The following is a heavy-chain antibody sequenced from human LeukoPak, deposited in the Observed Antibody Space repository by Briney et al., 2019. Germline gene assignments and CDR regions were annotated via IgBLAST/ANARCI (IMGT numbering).Heavy chain of an antibody. J-gene: IGHJ4*02. CDR2: IYTSGST. CDR1: GGSFSGYY. D-gene: IGHD5-18*01. V-gene: IGHV4-59*10. Sequence: SETLSLTCAVYGGSFSGYYWSWIRQPAGKGLEWIGRIYTSGSTNYNPSLKSRVTMSVDTSKNQFSLKLSSVTAADTAVYYCSLYSYGPSGAYYFDYWGQGTLVTVSS. CDR3: SLYSYGPSGAYYFDY.